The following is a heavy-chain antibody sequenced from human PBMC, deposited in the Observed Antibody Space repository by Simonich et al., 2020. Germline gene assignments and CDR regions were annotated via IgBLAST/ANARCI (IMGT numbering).Heavy chain of an antibody. D-gene: IGHD6-13*01. J-gene: IGHJ1*01. Sequence: EVQLVESGGGLVQPGRSLRLSCAASGFTFDDYAMHWVRQAPGKGLWWVSGISWKSGNIGYADSVKGRFTISRDNAKNSLYLQMNSLRAEDTALYYCAKDVAAAGTEYFQHWGQGTLVTVSS. CDR1: GFTFDDYA. CDR3: AKDVAAAGTEYFQH. V-gene: IGHV3-9*01. CDR2: ISWKSGNI.